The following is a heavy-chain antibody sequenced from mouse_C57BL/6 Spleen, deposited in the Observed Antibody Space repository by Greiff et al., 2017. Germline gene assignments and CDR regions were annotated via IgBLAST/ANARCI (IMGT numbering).Heavy chain of an antibody. CDR3: ARNFYYYGSSQDYYAMDY. D-gene: IGHD1-1*01. J-gene: IGHJ4*01. V-gene: IGHV1-69*01. CDR1: GYTFTSYW. Sequence: QVQLQQPGAELVMPGASVKLSCKASGYTFTSYWMHWVKQRPGQGLEWIGEIDPSDSYTNYNQKFKGKSTLTVDKSSSTAYMQLSSLTSEDSAVYYCARNFYYYGSSQDYYAMDYWGQGTSVTVSS. CDR2: IDPSDSYT.